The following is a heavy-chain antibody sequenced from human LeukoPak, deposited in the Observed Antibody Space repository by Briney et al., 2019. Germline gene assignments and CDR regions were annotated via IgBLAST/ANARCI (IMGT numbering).Heavy chain of an antibody. CDR3: ARGGEDIVVVPAAILDY. CDR2: INPSGGST. D-gene: IGHD2-2*01. Sequence: GASVKVSCKASGYTFTSYYRHWMRQAPGQGLEWMGIINPSGGSTSYAQKFQGRVTMTRDTSTSTVYMELSSLRSEDTAVYYCARGGEDIVVVPAAILDYWGQGTLVTVSS. J-gene: IGHJ4*02. V-gene: IGHV1-46*01. CDR1: GYTFTSYY.